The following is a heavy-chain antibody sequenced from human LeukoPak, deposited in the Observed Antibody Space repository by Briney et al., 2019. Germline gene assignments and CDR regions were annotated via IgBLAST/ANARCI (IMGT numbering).Heavy chain of an antibody. CDR3: AREPTYSGSYWFDP. D-gene: IGHD1-26*01. Sequence: SVKVSCTASGGTFSSYAISWVRQAPGQGLEWMGGIIPIFGTANYAQKFQGRVTIPADESTSTAYMELSSLRSEDTAVYYCAREPTYSGSYWFDPWGQGTLVTVSS. CDR1: GGTFSSYA. J-gene: IGHJ5*02. CDR2: IIPIFGTA. V-gene: IGHV1-69*01.